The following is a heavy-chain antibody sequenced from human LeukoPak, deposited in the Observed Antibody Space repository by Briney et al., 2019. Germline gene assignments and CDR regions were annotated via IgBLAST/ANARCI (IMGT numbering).Heavy chain of an antibody. Sequence: GGSLRLSCAASGFTFSDYSLNWVRQAPGKGLEWVSCVSGDSRYIYYADSVKGRSTISRDNAQNSLYLHMNSLRAEDTAVYYCARGPFSSSWSEFDYWGQGTLVTVSS. CDR3: ARGPFSSSWSEFDY. V-gene: IGHV3-21*06. J-gene: IGHJ4*02. CDR1: GFTFSDYS. CDR2: VSGDSRYI. D-gene: IGHD6-13*01.